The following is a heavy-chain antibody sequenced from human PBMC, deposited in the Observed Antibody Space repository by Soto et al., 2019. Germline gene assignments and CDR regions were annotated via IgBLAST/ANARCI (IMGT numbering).Heavy chain of an antibody. CDR1: GFTFDDYA. J-gene: IGHJ2*01. Sequence: EVQLVESGGGLVQPGRSLRLSCAASGFTFDDYAMHWVRQAPGKGLEWVSGISWNSGSIGYADSVKGRFTISRDNAKNSLYLQMNSLRAEDTALYYCAKYKGLTYWYFDLWGRGTLVTVSS. V-gene: IGHV3-9*01. D-gene: IGHD3-16*01. CDR3: AKYKGLTYWYFDL. CDR2: ISWNSGSI.